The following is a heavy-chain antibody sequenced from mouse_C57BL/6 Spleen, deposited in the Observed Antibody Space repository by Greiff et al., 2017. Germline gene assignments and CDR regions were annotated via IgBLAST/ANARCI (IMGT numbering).Heavy chain of an antibody. V-gene: IGHV1-64*01. J-gene: IGHJ2*01. Sequence: QVQLQQPGAELVKPGASVKLSCKASGYTFTSYWMHWVKQRPGQGLEWIGMIHPNSGSTNYNEKFKSKATLTVDKSSSTAYMQLSSLTSEDSAVYYCANSSWGTWYFDYWGQGTTLTVSS. CDR1: GYTFTSYW. CDR3: ANSSWGTWYFDY. D-gene: IGHD1-1*01. CDR2: IHPNSGST.